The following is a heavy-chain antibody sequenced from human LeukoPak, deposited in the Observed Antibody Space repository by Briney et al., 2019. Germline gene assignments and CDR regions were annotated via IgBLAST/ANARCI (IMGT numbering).Heavy chain of an antibody. Sequence: GGSLRLSCAASGFTFSSYGMSWVRQAPGKGLEWVSAISGSGGSTYYADSVKGRFTISRDNSKNTLYLQMNSLRPDDTAVYYCAREINSYFDYWGQGTLVTVSS. J-gene: IGHJ4*02. D-gene: IGHD4-23*01. CDR3: AREINSYFDY. V-gene: IGHV3-23*01. CDR2: ISGSGGST. CDR1: GFTFSSYG.